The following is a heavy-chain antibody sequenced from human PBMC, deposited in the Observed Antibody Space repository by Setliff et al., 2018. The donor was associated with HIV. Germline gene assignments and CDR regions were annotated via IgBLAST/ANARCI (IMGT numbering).Heavy chain of an antibody. CDR1: GFSFSNAW. D-gene: IGHD3-9*01. J-gene: IGHJ4*02. CDR3: ARAPGDILTAYFGGLDY. CDR2: IKSKSDGGTT. Sequence: TGGSLRLSCTGSGFSFSNAWMNWVRQAPGKGLEWVGRIKSKSDGGTTDYAPPVKGRFSISRDDSKNTLFLQMDSLQTEDTAVYYCARAPGDILTAYFGGLDYWGQGALVTVSS. V-gene: IGHV3-15*07.